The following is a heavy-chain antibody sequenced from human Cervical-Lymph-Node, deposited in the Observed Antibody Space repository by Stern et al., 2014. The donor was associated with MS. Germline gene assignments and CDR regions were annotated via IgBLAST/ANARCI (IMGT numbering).Heavy chain of an antibody. CDR1: GGSITTYY. J-gene: IGHJ4*02. V-gene: IGHV4-59*01. CDR3: ARNAVFDY. D-gene: IGHD2-2*01. Sequence: QVQLVESGPGLVKPSETLSLTCTVSGGSITTYYWSWIRQPPGKGLEWIGYFDNTGTTTYNPSLKSRVTISADMSKNQLSLQLTSVTAADTAVYYCARNAVFDYWGQGILVTVSS. CDR2: FDNTGTT.